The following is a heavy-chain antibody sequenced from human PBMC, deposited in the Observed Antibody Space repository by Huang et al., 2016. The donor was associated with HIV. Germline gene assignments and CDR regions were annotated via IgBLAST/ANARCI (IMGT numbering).Heavy chain of an antibody. CDR2: RNNSGKT. CDR1: GGSFSGYY. V-gene: IGHV4-34*01. CDR3: AREKAADSAWYGVYYFDY. D-gene: IGHD6-19*01. J-gene: IGHJ4*02. Sequence: QVQLRQWGAGLVKPSETLSLTCAVYGGSFSGYYWTWIRQSPGKGVEWIGERNNSGKTNYQPSLKRRVTISKDTAKNQFSLQLTSVSAADTGVYFCAREKAADSAWYGVYYFDYWGEGALVTVTS.